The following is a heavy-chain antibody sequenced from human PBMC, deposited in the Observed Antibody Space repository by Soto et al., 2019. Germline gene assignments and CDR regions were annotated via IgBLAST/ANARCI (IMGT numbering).Heavy chain of an antibody. D-gene: IGHD2-2*01. V-gene: IGHV4-59*08. CDR2: IYYSGST. J-gene: IGHJ5*02. CDR3: ARQSNSNIVVVPAAIVVPWFDP. Sequence: PSETLSLTCTVSGGSISSYYWSWIRQPPGKGLEWNGYIYYSGSTNYNPSLKSRVTISVDTSKNQFSLKLSSVTAADTAVYYCARQSNSNIVVVPAAIVVPWFDPWGQGTLVTVSS. CDR1: GGSISSYY.